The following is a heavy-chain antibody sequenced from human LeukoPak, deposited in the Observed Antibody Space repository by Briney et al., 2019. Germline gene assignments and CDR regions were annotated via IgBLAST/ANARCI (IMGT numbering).Heavy chain of an antibody. D-gene: IGHD5-18*01. CDR2: IHPSGGST. V-gene: IGHV1-46*01. Sequence: ASVKLSCKASGYTFTSYYLHWVRQAPGQGLEWMGVIHPSGGSTSYAKKFQGRVTLTKDTSTSTVYIELSSLRSDDTAIFYCARTAMDTAMVTNFFDLWGQGTLVTVSA. CDR3: ARTAMDTAMVTNFFDL. CDR1: GYTFTSYY. J-gene: IGHJ4*02.